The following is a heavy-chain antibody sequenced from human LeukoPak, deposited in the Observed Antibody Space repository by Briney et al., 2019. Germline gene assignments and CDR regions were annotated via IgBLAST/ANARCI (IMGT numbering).Heavy chain of an antibody. D-gene: IGHD4/OR15-4a*01. J-gene: IGHJ4*02. V-gene: IGHV4-61*02. CDR3: AREYDYGVTD. Sequence: KPSETLSLTCTVSGGSISSGSCFWSWIRQPAGKGLEWIGRMYTSGSTNYNPSLKSRVTISVDTSKNQFSLKLTSVTAADTAVYYCAREYDYGVTDWGQGTLVTVSS. CDR2: MYTSGST. CDR1: GGSISSGSCF.